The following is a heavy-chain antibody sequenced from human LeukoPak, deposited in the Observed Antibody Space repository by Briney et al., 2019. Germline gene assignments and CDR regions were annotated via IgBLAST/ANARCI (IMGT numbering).Heavy chain of an antibody. V-gene: IGHV3-30*18. CDR3: AKGYYASGSSLSAFDY. J-gene: IGHJ4*02. CDR2: ISYDGSNK. CDR1: GFTFSSYG. Sequence: GRSLRLSCAASGFTFSSYGMHWVRQAPGKGLEWVAVISYDGSNKYYADSVKGRFTISRDNSKNTLYLQMNSLRAEDTAVYYCAKGYYASGSSLSAFDYWGQGTLVTVSS. D-gene: IGHD3-10*01.